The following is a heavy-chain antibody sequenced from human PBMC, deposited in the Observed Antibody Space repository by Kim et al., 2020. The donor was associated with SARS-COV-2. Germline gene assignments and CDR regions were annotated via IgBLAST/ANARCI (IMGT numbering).Heavy chain of an antibody. V-gene: IGHV3-9*01. CDR3: AKDKLRRGATSGDWYGLDV. CDR2: IRWNSGGR. Sequence: GGSLRLSCAVSGFTFDDYAMHWVRQAPGKGLEWVSGIRWNSGGRGYADSVKGRFTISRDNAKNSLYLQMNSLTAEDTALYYCAKDKLRRGATSGDWYGLDVWGQGTTVTVSS. CDR1: GFTFDDYA. D-gene: IGHD2-21*02. J-gene: IGHJ6*02.